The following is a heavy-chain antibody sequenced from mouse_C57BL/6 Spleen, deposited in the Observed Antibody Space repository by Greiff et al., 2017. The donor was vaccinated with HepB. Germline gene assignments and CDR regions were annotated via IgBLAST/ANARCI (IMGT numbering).Heavy chain of an antibody. CDR3: EREGDYYGSSRYFDV. CDR1: GSSITSGYF. CDR2: ISYDGSN. V-gene: IGHV3-6*01. Sequence: EVKVEESGPGLVKPSQSLSLTCSVTGSSITSGYFWYWLRQFPGNKLEWMGYISYDGSNNYNPSLKNRSTITRDTAKNQFFLQLNSVTTEDTATYYCEREGDYYGSSRYFDVWGTGTTVTVSS. D-gene: IGHD1-1*01. J-gene: IGHJ1*03.